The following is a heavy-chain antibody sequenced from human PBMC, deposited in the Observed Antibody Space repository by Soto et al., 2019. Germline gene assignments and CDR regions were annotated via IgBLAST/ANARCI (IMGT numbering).Heavy chain of an antibody. CDR2: IDPSDSQT. J-gene: IGHJ4*02. CDR3: ARQIYDSDTGPNFQYYFDS. V-gene: IGHV5-10-1*01. Sequence: GESLKISCKGSGYSFAGYCITWVRQKPGKGLEWMGRIDPSDSQTYYSPSFRGHVTISVTKSITTVFLQWSSLRASDTAMYYCARQIYDSDTGPNFQYYFDSWGQGTPVTVSS. D-gene: IGHD3-22*01. CDR1: GYSFAGYC.